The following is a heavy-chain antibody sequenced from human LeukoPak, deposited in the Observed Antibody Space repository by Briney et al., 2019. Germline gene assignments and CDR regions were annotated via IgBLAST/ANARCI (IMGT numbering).Heavy chain of an antibody. V-gene: IGHV4-59*01. J-gene: IGHJ3*02. D-gene: IGHD2-2*01. CDR3: ARGAITRRDAFDI. CDR1: GGSISSYY. Sequence: SETLSLTCTVSGGSISSYYWSWIRQPPGKGLEWIGYIYYSGSTNYNPSLKSRVTISVDTSKNQFSLKLSSVTAADTAVYYCARGAITRRDAFDIWGLGTMVTVSS. CDR2: IYYSGST.